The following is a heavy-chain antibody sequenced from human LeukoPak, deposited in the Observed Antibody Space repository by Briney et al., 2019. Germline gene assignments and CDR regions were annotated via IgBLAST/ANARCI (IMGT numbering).Heavy chain of an antibody. CDR1: GGSISSYY. CDR3: ARDGADVYGRAFDY. Sequence: SETLSLTCTVSGGSISSYYWSWIRQPAGKGLEWIGRIHASGTTNYNSSLKSRVSMSVDTSKNQFSLKLTSVTAADTAVYFCARDGADVYGRAFDYWGQGTLVSVSS. D-gene: IGHD3-10*01. V-gene: IGHV4-4*07. CDR2: IHASGTT. J-gene: IGHJ4*02.